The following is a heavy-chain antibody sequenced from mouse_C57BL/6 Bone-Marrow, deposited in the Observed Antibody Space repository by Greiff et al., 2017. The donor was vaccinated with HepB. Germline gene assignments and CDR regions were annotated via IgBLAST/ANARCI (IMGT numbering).Heavy chain of an antibody. J-gene: IGHJ3*01. CDR1: GYTFTDYE. CDR2: IDPETGGT. V-gene: IGHV1-15*01. D-gene: IGHD2-5*01. CDR3: TEGYSNYIAY. Sequence: VQLQQSGAELVRPGASVTLSCKASGYTFTDYEMHWVKQTPVHGLEWIGAIDPETGGTAYNQKFKGKAILTADKSSSTAYMERRSLTSEDSAVYYCTEGYSNYIAYWGQGTLVTVSA.